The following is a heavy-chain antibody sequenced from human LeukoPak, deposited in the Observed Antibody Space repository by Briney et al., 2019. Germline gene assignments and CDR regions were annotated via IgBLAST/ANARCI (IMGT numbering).Heavy chain of an antibody. CDR2: IYYSGST. CDR1: GGSISSGGYY. CDR3: ARGYSSGWSWDY. D-gene: IGHD6-19*01. Sequence: SHTLSLTCTVSGGSISSGGYYWSWIRQHPGKGLEWIGYIYYSGSTYYNPSLKSRVTISVDTSKNQFSLKLSSVTAADTAVYYCARGYSSGWSWDYWGQGTLVTVSS. V-gene: IGHV4-31*03. J-gene: IGHJ4*02.